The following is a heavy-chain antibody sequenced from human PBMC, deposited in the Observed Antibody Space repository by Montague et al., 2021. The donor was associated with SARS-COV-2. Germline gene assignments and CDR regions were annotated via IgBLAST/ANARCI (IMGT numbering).Heavy chain of an antibody. CDR1: GFTFSSYS. Sequence: SLRLSCAASGFTFSSYSMNWVRQAPGKGLEWVSSISSSSSYINYADSVKGRFTISRDNAKNSLYLQMNSLRAEDTAVYYCARDAHYDILTGYFGYWGQGTLVTVSS. CDR2: ISSSSSYI. D-gene: IGHD3-9*01. J-gene: IGHJ4*02. CDR3: ARDAHYDILTGYFGY. V-gene: IGHV3-21*01.